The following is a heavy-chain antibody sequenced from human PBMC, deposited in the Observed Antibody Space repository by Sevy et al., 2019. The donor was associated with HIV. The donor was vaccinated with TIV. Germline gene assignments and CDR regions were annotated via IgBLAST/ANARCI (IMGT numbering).Heavy chain of an antibody. J-gene: IGHJ3*01. CDR3: ARGVRTYDAFDL. V-gene: IGHV3-21*01. D-gene: IGHD6-6*01. Sequence: GGSLRLSCAASGFTFSSYSMNWVRQAPGKGLEWVSYISGLSNYIYYADSVKGRFSISRDNAKNSLFLQMNSLRAEDTALYYCARGVRTYDAFDLWGQGTMVTVSS. CDR2: ISGLSNYI. CDR1: GFTFSSYS.